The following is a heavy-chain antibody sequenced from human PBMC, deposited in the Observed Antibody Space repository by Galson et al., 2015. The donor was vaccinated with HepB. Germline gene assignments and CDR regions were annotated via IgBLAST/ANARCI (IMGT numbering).Heavy chain of an antibody. J-gene: IGHJ3*02. Sequence: SVKVSCKASGYTFTNYVIHWLRQAPGQRPEWMGWINTGTGNTKYSQNFQGRVTFTRDTSATTAYMELSSLNFEDTSVYYCARYSTNYYAFDIWGQGTMVAVSS. CDR1: GYTFTNYV. D-gene: IGHD1-7*01. V-gene: IGHV1-3*04. CDR3: ARYSTNYYAFDI. CDR2: INTGTGNT.